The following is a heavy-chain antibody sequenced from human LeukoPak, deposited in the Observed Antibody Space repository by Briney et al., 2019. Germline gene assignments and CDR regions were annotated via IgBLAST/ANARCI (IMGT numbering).Heavy chain of an antibody. J-gene: IGHJ4*02. Sequence: GGSLRLSCVVSGFTFSSYAMSGVRQAPGKGLEWVSGISGSGGSTYYADSVKGRFTISRDNAKNSLYLQMNSLRAEDTAVYYCARDSWEYYDFWSGYSPFDYWGQGTLVTVSS. CDR3: ARDSWEYYDFWSGYSPFDY. CDR2: ISGSGGST. V-gene: IGHV3-23*01. D-gene: IGHD3-3*01. CDR1: GFTFSSYA.